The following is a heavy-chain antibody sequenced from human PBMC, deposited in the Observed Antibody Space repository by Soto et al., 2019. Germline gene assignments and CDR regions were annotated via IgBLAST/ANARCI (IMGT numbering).Heavy chain of an antibody. CDR2: IRGSGGGT. V-gene: IGHV3-23*01. J-gene: IGHJ5*02. CDR1: GFKFSTYA. CDR3: AKDYVVMFGGPIGS. Sequence: EVQLLESGGGLVQPGGYLRLSCSASGFKFSTYAMSWVRQAPGKGLEWVSTIRGSGGGTSYADSVKGRFTISRDNAKNTLWLRMSSLGVEDTALYYCAKDYVVMFGGPIGSWGQGTLVSVSS. D-gene: IGHD3-16*01.